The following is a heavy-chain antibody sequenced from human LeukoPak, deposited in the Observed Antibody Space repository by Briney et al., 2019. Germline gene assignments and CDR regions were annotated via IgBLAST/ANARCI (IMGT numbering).Heavy chain of an antibody. D-gene: IGHD3/OR15-3a*01. V-gene: IGHV5-51*01. Sequence: GESLKISCKGSGDSFTTYWIGWVRVMAGKGLKWMGIIYLGDSDTRYSPSFQGQVTISADKSINTAYLQWSSLKASDTAMYYCVRHRDWNYDYWGRGTLVTVSS. CDR3: VRHRDWNYDY. J-gene: IGHJ4*02. CDR1: GDSFTTYW. CDR2: IYLGDSDT.